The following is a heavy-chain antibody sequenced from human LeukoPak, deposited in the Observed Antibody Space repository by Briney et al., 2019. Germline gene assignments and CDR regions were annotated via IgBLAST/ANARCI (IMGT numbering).Heavy chain of an antibody. J-gene: IGHJ4*02. V-gene: IGHV3-23*01. CDR2: LSGSGDNT. D-gene: IGHD4-17*01. CDR3: ARGGLRGYCDY. CDR1: GFTFSSYA. Sequence: GGSLRLSCAASGFTFSSYAMSWVRQAPGKGLEWVSALSGSGDNTYYAASLKGRFTISRDNSKNTLYLQIHSLRAEDTAVYHCARGGLRGYCDYWGQGTLVTVSS.